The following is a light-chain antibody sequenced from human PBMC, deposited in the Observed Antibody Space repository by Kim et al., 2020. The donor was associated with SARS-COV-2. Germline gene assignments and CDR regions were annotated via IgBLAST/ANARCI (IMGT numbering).Light chain of an antibody. V-gene: IGLV3-1*01. CDR3: QAWDSSTKVV. CDR1: KLGDKY. J-gene: IGLJ2*01. Sequence: SYELTQPPSVSVSPGQTASITCSGDKLGDKYACCYQQKPGQSPVLVIYQDRKRPSGIPERFSGSNSGNTSTLTISGTQAMDEADYYCQAWDSSTKVVFGGGTQRTVL. CDR2: QDR.